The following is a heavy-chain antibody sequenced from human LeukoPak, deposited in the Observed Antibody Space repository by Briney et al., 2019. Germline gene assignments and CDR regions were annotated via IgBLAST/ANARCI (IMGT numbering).Heavy chain of an antibody. J-gene: IGHJ6*03. D-gene: IGHD5-24*01. CDR2: ISWDGGST. V-gene: IGHV3-43*01. Sequence: GGSLRLSCAASGFTFDDYTMHWVRQAPGKGLEWVSLISWDGGSTYYADSVKGRFTISRDNSKNSLYLQMNSLRTEDTALYYCAKDGWERWLQPDYYYYYMDVWGKGTTVTVYS. CDR3: AKDGWERWLQPDYYYYYMDV. CDR1: GFTFDDYT.